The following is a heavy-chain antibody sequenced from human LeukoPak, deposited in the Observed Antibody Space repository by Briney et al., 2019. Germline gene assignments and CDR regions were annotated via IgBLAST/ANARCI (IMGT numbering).Heavy chain of an antibody. CDR2: INPSGDPT. V-gene: IGHV1-46*01. J-gene: IGHJ6*03. D-gene: IGHD3-22*01. CDR1: GYTFTSYY. Sequence: ASVKVSCKASGYTFTSYYMHWVRQAPGQGLEWMGIINPSGDPTTYAQKFQGRVTMTSDMSTSTVYMELSSLRSEDTAVYYCARSSGYYSSLLYMHVWGKGTTVTVSS. CDR3: ARSSGYYSSLLYMHV.